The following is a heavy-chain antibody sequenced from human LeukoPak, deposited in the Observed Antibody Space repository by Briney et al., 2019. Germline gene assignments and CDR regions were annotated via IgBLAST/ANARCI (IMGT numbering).Heavy chain of an antibody. CDR1: GFTFSSYA. V-gene: IGHV3-30*01. CDR2: ISYDGSNK. D-gene: IGHD3-9*01. CDR3: ARDDGVYYDILTGFNY. J-gene: IGHJ4*02. Sequence: GRSLRLSYAASGFTFSSYAMHWVRQAPGKGLEWVAVISYDGSNKYYADSVKGRFTISRDNSKNTLYLQMNSLRAEDTAVYYCARDDGVYYDILTGFNYWGQGTLVTVSS.